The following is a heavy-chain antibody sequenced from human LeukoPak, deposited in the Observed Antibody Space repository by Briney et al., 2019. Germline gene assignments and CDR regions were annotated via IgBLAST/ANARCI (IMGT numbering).Heavy chain of an antibody. V-gene: IGHV3-21*01. D-gene: IGHD4-17*01. Sequence: GGSLRLSCTASGFTFNGYSMNWVRQAPGKGLEWVSSISTSSSYIYYADSVKGRFTISRNNPKNSLYLQMNSLRAEDTAVYYCARNRGDSSYFDYWGQGTLVCLCS. CDR3: ARNRGDSSYFDY. CDR1: GFTFNGYS. CDR2: ISTSSSYI. J-gene: IGHJ4*02.